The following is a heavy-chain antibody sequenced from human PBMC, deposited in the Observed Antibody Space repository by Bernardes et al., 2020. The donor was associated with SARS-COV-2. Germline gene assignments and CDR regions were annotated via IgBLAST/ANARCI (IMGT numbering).Heavy chain of an antibody. CDR3: ARVGYCSGGSCYRFDN. CDR2: IYPGDSDI. V-gene: IGHV5-51*01. Sequence: GASLKISCNGSGNIFTHYWIAWVRPMPGKGLEWMGIIYPGDSDITYSPSFEGQVTISADKSISTAYLQWSSLKASDTAMYYCARVGYCSGGSCYRFDNWGQGTLVTVSS. CDR1: GNIFTHYW. J-gene: IGHJ4*02. D-gene: IGHD2-15*01.